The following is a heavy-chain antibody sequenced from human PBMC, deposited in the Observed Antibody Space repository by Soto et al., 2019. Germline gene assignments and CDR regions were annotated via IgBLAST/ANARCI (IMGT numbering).Heavy chain of an antibody. CDR3: ASSSGNNYGVGTNYYFDY. CDR1: GGTFSTYS. Sequence: QVQLVQSGAEVKKPGSSVKFSCKTSGGTFSTYSIVWVRQAPGEVLEWMGGIIPIFGTANYAQKFQDRVTISTDKSTNTAFMELSSLKSEDTAMYYCASSSGNNYGVGTNYYFDYWGQGTLVTVSS. J-gene: IGHJ4*02. V-gene: IGHV1-69*06. CDR2: IIPIFGTA. D-gene: IGHD1-26*01.